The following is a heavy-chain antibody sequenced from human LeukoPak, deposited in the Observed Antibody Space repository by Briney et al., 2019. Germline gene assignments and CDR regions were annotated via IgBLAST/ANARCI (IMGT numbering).Heavy chain of an antibody. Sequence: SVKVSCKASGGTFSSYAISWVRQAPGQGLEWMGGIIPIFGTANYAQKFQGRVTITTDESTSTAYMELSSLRSEDTAVYYCAKDREGYNAYDYWGQGTLVTVSS. V-gene: IGHV1-69*05. CDR2: IIPIFGTA. J-gene: IGHJ4*02. CDR3: AKDREGYNAYDY. CDR1: GGTFSSYA. D-gene: IGHD5-24*01.